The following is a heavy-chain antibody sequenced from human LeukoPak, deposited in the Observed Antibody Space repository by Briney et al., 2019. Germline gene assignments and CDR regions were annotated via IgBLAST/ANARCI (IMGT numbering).Heavy chain of an antibody. Sequence: PSETLSLTCTVSGGSISSGSYYWGWIRQPPGKGLEWIGNIYYSGRTYYSPSLKSRVTISVDTSKNQFSLKLSSVTAADTAVYYCASTSPGGLRLGELSEDWGQGTLVTVSS. CDR1: GGSISSGSYY. CDR3: ASTSPGGLRLGELSED. CDR2: IYYSGRT. J-gene: IGHJ4*02. D-gene: IGHD3-16*02. V-gene: IGHV4-39*07.